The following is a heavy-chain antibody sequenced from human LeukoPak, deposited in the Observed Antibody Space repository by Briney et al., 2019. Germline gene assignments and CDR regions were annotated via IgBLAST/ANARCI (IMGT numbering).Heavy chain of an antibody. CDR2: SYTSGST. J-gene: IGHJ4*02. D-gene: IGHD3-9*01. Sequence: SQTLSLTCTVSGGSVSSGSYYWSWIRQPAGKGLEWIGRSYTSGSTNYNPSLKSRVTISVDTSKNQFSLKLSSVTAADTAVYYCAREREDYDILTGYYKSFDYWGQGTLVTVSS. V-gene: IGHV4-61*02. CDR1: GGSVSSGSYY. CDR3: AREREDYDILTGYYKSFDY.